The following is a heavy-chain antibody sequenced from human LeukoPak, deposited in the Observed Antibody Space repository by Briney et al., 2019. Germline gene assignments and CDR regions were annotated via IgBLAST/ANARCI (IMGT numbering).Heavy chain of an antibody. CDR1: GGSISSSSYY. D-gene: IGHD3-10*01. V-gene: IGHV4-39*07. CDR2: IYYSGST. J-gene: IGHJ4*02. Sequence: SETLSLTCTVSGGSISSSSYYWGWIRQPPGKGLEWIGSIYYSGSTYYNPSLKSRVTISVDTSKNQFSLKLSSVTAADTAVYYCASIGTVRGKYYFDYWGQGTLVTVSS. CDR3: ASIGTVRGKYYFDY.